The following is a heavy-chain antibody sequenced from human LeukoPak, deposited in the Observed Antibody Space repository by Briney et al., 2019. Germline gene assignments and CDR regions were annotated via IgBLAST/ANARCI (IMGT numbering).Heavy chain of an antibody. CDR2: ISSSSSYI. D-gene: IGHD5-24*01. Sequence: GVLRLSCAASGFTFSSYSMNWVRQAPGKGLEWVSSISSSSSYIYHADSVKGRFTISRDNAKNSLYLQMNSLRAEDTAVYYCAREGPGEDGYNYAYFDYWGQGTLVTVSS. V-gene: IGHV3-21*01. CDR3: AREGPGEDGYNYAYFDY. J-gene: IGHJ4*02. CDR1: GFTFSSYS.